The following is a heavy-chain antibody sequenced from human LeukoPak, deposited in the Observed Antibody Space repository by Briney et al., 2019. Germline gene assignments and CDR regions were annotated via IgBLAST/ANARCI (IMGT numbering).Heavy chain of an antibody. J-gene: IGHJ4*02. Sequence: ASVKVSCKASGGTFSSYAISWVRQAPGQGLEWMGRIIPILGIANYAQKFQGRVTITADKSTSTAYMELSSLRSEDTAVYYCARGDDSLHLDYWGQGTLVTVSS. CDR2: IIPILGIA. CDR3: ARGDDSLHLDY. V-gene: IGHV1-69*04. CDR1: GGTFSSYA. D-gene: IGHD1-1*01.